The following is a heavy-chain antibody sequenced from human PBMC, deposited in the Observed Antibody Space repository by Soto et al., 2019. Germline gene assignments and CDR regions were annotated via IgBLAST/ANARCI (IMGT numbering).Heavy chain of an antibody. V-gene: IGHV1-2*06. Sequence: SVKVSCKASGYTFTGYYVHWVRQAPGQGLEWMGRINPNSGDTYLAQRFQGRVTMNRDTSIGTAYMELRGLTSDDTAEYYCAKGGAIVAAGTRVYLYNAMDVWGQGTTVTVSS. CDR1: GYTFTGYY. CDR2: INPNSGDT. J-gene: IGHJ6*02. CDR3: AKGGAIVAAGTRVYLYNAMDV. D-gene: IGHD1-26*01.